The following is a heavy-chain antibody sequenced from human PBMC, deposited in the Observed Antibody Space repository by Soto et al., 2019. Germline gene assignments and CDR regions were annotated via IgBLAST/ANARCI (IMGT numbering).Heavy chain of an antibody. CDR1: GFSLSSSV. Sequence: QVQLVESGGGVVQPGRSLRLSCAASGFSLSSSVTHWVRQAPGKGLEWVAVFWKDGNTKYYADSVKGRFIISRDNSKNTLYLELNSLRPEDTALYYCAKGKRPPPPYSAYEPFDSWGQGTLVSVSS. CDR2: FWKDGNTK. V-gene: IGHV3-33*06. D-gene: IGHD5-12*01. CDR3: AKGKRPPPPYSAYEPFDS. J-gene: IGHJ4*02.